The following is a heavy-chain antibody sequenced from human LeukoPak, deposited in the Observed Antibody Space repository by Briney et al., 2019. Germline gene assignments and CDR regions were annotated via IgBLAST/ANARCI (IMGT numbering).Heavy chain of an antibody. CDR3: ARGGATRPDF. CDR1: GFTFSTYW. J-gene: IGHJ4*02. Sequence: GGSLRLSCAATGFTFSTYWMNWCRQTPGKGREGVAKIKADGGERDHVASVKGRFTISRDNAKNSLYLQMNSLRVEDTAVYYCARGGATRPDFWGQGTLVTVSS. V-gene: IGHV3-7*01. D-gene: IGHD1-26*01. CDR2: IKADGGER.